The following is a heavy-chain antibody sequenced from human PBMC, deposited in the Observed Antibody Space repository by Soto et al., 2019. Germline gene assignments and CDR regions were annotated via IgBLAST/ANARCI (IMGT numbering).Heavy chain of an antibody. CDR3: ARGKGNNWNYVWFDY. V-gene: IGHV3-30*03. CDR2: VSSDGSDK. Sequence: TGGSLRLSCAASGFTFSSYGMHWVRQAPGKGLEWVAGVSSDGSDKDYADSVKGRFTISRDNSKNTLFLQMSSLRVEDTAVYYCARGKGNNWNYVWFDYWGQGTLVTVSS. CDR1: GFTFSSYG. J-gene: IGHJ5*01. D-gene: IGHD1-7*01.